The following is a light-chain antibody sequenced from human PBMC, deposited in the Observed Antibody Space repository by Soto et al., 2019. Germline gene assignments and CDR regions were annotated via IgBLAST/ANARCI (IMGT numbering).Light chain of an antibody. CDR1: QSVRSY. J-gene: IGKJ4*01. V-gene: IGKV3-11*01. CDR3: QQRSNWPLLT. Sequence: ETVMTQSPATLSVSAGERATLSCRASQSVRSYLAWYRQKPGQAPRLLIYDASNRATGIPARFSGSGSGTDFTLTISSLEPEDFAVYYCQQRSNWPLLTFGGGTKVDIK. CDR2: DAS.